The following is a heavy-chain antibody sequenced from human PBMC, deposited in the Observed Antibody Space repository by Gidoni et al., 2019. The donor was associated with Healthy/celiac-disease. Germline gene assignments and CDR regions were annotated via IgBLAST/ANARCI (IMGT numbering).Heavy chain of an antibody. J-gene: IGHJ6*02. D-gene: IGHD3-3*01. V-gene: IGHV3-48*02. CDR1: GFTFSSYS. CDR3: ARDTIFGVGYYYGMDV. Sequence: EVQLVESGGGLVQPGGSLRLSCAASGFTFSSYSMNWVRQAPGKGLEWVSYSSSSSSTIYYADSVKGRFTISRDNAKNSLYLQMNSLRDEDTAVYYCARDTIFGVGYYYGMDVWGQGTTVTVSS. CDR2: SSSSSSTI.